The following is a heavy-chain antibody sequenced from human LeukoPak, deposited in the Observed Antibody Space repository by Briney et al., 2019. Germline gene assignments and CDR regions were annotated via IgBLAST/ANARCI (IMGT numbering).Heavy chain of an antibody. D-gene: IGHD4-17*01. CDR1: GGTFSSYA. CDR2: IIPIFGTA. CDR3: ARDPHGDYHNFDY. J-gene: IGHJ4*02. V-gene: IGHV1-69*13. Sequence: SVKVSCKASGGTFSSYAISWVRQAPGQGLEWMGGIIPIFGTANYAQKFQGRVTITADESTSTAYMGLSSLRSEDTAVYYCARDPHGDYHNFDYWGQGTLVTVSS.